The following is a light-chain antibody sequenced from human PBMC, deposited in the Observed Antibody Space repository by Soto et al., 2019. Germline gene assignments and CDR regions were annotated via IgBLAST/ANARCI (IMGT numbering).Light chain of an antibody. J-gene: IGKJ2*01. V-gene: IGKV1-39*01. CDR3: QQTYDTPTT. CDR1: QSVNNY. CDR2: AAS. Sequence: DIQMAQSPSSLSASVGDRITITCRASQSVNNYLNWYQQKPGKAPNLLIYAASSLQSGVPSRFSGSGSGTYFTLTITGLQPEDFANYYCQQTYDTPTTFGQGTILEIK.